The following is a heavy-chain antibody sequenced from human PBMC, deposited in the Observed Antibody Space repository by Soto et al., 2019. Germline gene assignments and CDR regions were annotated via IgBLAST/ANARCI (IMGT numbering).Heavy chain of an antibody. CDR2: IVVGSGNT. D-gene: IGHD6-13*01. J-gene: IGHJ6*03. CDR3: AAEVYSRSYYMDV. Sequence: SVKVSCKASGFTFTSSAMQWVRQAHGQRLEWIGWIVVGSGNTNYAQKFQERVTITRDMSTSTAYMELSSLRSEDTAVYYCAAEVYSRSYYMDVWGKGTTVTVSS. V-gene: IGHV1-58*02. CDR1: GFTFTSSA.